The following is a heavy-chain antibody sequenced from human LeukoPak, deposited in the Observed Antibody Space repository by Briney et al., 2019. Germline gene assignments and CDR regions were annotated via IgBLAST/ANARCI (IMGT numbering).Heavy chain of an antibody. CDR2: IYYSGST. CDR3: ATTADYGDYLALDY. CDR1: GGSISSSSYY. V-gene: IGHV4-39*01. Sequence: SETLSLTCTVSGGSISSSSYYWGWIRQPPGKGLEWIGSIYYSGSTYYNPSLKSRVTISVDTSKTQFSLKLSSVTAADTAVYYCATTADYGDYLALDYWGQGTLLTVSS. D-gene: IGHD4-17*01. J-gene: IGHJ4*02.